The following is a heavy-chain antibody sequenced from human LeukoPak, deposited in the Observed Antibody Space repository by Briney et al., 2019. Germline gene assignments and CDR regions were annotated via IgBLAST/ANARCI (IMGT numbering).Heavy chain of an antibody. V-gene: IGHV3-33*01. Sequence: PGTSLRLSCTASGFTFSSFGMHWVRQAPGKGLEWVAVIWYDGSHEYYGDSVKGRFTISRDNSKNTVYLQMNSLRAEDTAVYYCARELPPVVRYYFDYWGQGTLVTVPS. CDR1: GFTFSSFG. J-gene: IGHJ4*02. D-gene: IGHD3-22*01. CDR2: IWYDGSHE. CDR3: ARELPPVVRYYFDY.